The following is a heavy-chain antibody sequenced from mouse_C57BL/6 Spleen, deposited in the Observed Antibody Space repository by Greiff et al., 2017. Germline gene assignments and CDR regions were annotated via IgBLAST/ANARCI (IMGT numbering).Heavy chain of an antibody. D-gene: IGHD2-5*01. J-gene: IGHJ3*01. V-gene: IGHV5-17*01. Sequence: EVQRVESGGGLVKPGGSLKLSCAASGFTFSDYGMHWVRQAPEKGLEWVAYISSGSSTIYYADTVKGRFTISRDNAKNTLFLQMTSLRSEDTAMYYCARPYSNYFAWFAYWGQGTLVTVSA. CDR1: GFTFSDYG. CDR3: ARPYSNYFAWFAY. CDR2: ISSGSSTI.